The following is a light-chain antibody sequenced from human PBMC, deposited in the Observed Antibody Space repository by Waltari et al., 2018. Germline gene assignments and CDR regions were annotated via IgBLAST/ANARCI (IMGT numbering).Light chain of an antibody. J-gene: IGKJ1*01. CDR3: QQYYSTPQA. Sequence: DIVMTQSPDSLAVSLGERATTNCKSRQSVLYSSNNKNYLAWYQQKPGQPPRLLIYWASTRESGVPDRFSGSGSGTDFTLTISSLQAEDVALYYCQQYYSTPQAFGQGTKVEI. CDR2: WAS. CDR1: QSVLYSSNNKNY. V-gene: IGKV4-1*01.